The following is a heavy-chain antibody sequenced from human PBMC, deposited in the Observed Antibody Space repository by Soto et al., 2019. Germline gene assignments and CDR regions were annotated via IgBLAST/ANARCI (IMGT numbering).Heavy chain of an antibody. CDR3: TGDRNNRVWYKY. Sequence: QVQLQESGPGLVKPSETLSLSCTVSGDPISRYHWSWIRQTPGKGLEWIGYVHNSGSTSYNPSLKSRVTISIDTSRKQFSLRLRSVTAADTAVYYCTGDRNNRVWYKYWGQGTLVTVS. CDR2: VHNSGST. J-gene: IGHJ4*02. CDR1: GDPISRYH. D-gene: IGHD6-19*01. V-gene: IGHV4-59*01.